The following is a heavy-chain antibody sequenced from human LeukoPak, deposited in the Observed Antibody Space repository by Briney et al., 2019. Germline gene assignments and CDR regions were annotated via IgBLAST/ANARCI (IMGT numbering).Heavy chain of an antibody. V-gene: IGHV4-59*11. CDR3: ARNSYSSSWRYYYYYMDV. CDR2: IYYIGST. D-gene: IGHD6-13*01. J-gene: IGHJ6*03. Sequence: SETLSLTCTVSGGSISSHYWSWIRQPPGKGLEWIGYIYYIGSTNYNPSLKSRATISVDTSKNQFSLKLSSVTAADTAVYYCARNSYSSSWRYYYYYMDVWGKGTTVTVSS. CDR1: GGSISSHY.